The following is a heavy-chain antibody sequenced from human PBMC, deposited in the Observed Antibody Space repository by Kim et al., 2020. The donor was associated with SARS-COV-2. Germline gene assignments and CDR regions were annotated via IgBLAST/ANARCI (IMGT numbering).Heavy chain of an antibody. V-gene: IGHV3-23*01. Sequence: GGSLRLSCAASGFTFSSYAMSWVRQAPGKGLEWVSAISGSGGSTYYADSVKGRFTISRDNSKNTLYLQMNSLRAEDTAVYYCAKESYGGPVGANDYYYYGMNAWGQGPTVPVPS. CDR3: AKESYGGPVGANDYYYYGMNA. CDR2: ISGSGGST. CDR1: GFTFSSYA. D-gene: IGHD1-26*01. J-gene: IGHJ6*02.